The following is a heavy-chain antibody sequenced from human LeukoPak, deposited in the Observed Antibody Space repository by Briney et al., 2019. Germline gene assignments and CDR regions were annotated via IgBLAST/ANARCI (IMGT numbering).Heavy chain of an antibody. CDR2: INPNSGGT. V-gene: IGHV1-2*02. CDR3: ARDDDIVVVPAANSGDY. J-gene: IGHJ4*02. Sequence: ASVKVSCKASGYTFTGYYMHWVRQAPGQGLEWMGWINPNSGGTNYAQKFQGRVTMTRDASISTAYMELSRLRSDDTAVYYCARDDDIVVVPAANSGDYWGQGTLVTVSS. CDR1: GYTFTGYY. D-gene: IGHD2-2*01.